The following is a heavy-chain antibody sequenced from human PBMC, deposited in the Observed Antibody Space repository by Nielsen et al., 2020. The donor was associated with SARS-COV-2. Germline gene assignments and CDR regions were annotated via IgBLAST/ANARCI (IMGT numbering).Heavy chain of an antibody. CDR1: GFTFSSYA. V-gene: IGHV3-30-3*01. D-gene: IGHD3-22*01. CDR2: ISYDGSNK. CDR3: ARDGTSYYDSRGTY. Sequence: GGSLRLSCAASGFTFSSYAMHWVRQAPGKGLEWVAVISYDGSNKYYADSVKGRFTISRDNAKNSLYLQMNSLRAEDTAVYYCARDGTSYYDSRGTYWGQGTLVTVSS. J-gene: IGHJ4*02.